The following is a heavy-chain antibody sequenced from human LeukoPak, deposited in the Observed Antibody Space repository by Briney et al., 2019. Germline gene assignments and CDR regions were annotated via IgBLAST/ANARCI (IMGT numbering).Heavy chain of an antibody. CDR3: ARLSRVVADYYYYGMDV. Sequence: ASVKVSCKASGGTLSSYAISWVRQASGQGLEWMGRIIPILGIANYAQKFQGRVTITADKSTSTAYMELSSLRSEDTAVYYCARLSRVVADYYYYGMDVWGQGTTVTVSS. CDR2: IIPILGIA. V-gene: IGHV1-69*04. CDR1: GGTLSSYA. J-gene: IGHJ6*02. D-gene: IGHD2-15*01.